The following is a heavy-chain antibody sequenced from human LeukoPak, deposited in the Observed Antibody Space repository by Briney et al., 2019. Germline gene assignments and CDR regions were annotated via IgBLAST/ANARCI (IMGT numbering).Heavy chain of an antibody. V-gene: IGHV4-34*01. CDR3: ARGRSSSWYYYYYYGMDV. CDR1: GGSFSVYY. D-gene: IGHD6-13*01. CDR2: INHSGST. Sequence: PSETLSLTCAVYGGSFSVYYWIWIRQPPGKGLEWSGEINHSGSTNYNPSLKSRVTISVDTSKNQFSLKLSSVTAADTAVYYCARGRSSSWYYYYYYGMDVWGQGPTVTVSS. J-gene: IGHJ6*02.